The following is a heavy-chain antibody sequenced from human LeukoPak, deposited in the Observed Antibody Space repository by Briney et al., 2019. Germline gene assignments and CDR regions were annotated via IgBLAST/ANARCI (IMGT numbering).Heavy chain of an antibody. CDR1: GGSISSRSYY. J-gene: IGHJ4*02. D-gene: IGHD3-16*02. Sequence: SETLSLTCTVSGGSISSRSYYWGWIRPPPGKGLEWIGSIYYSGSTYYNPSLKSRVTISVDTSKNQFSLKLSSVTAADTAVYYCARWIVSGFDYWGQGTLVTVSS. V-gene: IGHV4-39*01. CDR3: ARWIVSGFDY. CDR2: IYYSGST.